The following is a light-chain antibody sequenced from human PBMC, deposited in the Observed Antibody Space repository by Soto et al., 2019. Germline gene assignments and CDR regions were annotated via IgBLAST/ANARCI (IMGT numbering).Light chain of an antibody. J-gene: IGKJ5*01. CDR1: QDISNY. Sequence: DIQMTQSPSSLSASVGDRVTITCRASQDISNYLVWYQQKPGKVPKLLIYAASTLQSGVPSRFSGSGSGTDFTLTISSLQPEDVASYYCQKYNSAPLTFGQGTRLEIK. CDR2: AAS. CDR3: QKYNSAPLT. V-gene: IGKV1-27*01.